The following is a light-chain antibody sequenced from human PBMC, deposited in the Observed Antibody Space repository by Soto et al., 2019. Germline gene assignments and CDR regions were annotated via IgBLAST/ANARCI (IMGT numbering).Light chain of an antibody. CDR3: QQSYSTLSIT. J-gene: IGKJ5*01. CDR2: AAS. CDR1: ESISRH. V-gene: IGKV1-39*01. Sequence: DIQMTQSPSSLSASVGDRVTITCRASESISRHLNWYQQKPGKAPKLLIYAASSLQNGVPSRFSGSGSGTDFTLTISNLQPEDFTTYYCQQSYSTLSITFGQGTRLEIK.